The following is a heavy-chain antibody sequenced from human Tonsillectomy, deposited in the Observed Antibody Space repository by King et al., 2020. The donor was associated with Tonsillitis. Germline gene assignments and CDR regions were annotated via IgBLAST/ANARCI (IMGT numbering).Heavy chain of an antibody. D-gene: IGHD6-19*01. V-gene: IGHV3-23*04. CDR1: GFTFRSNA. CDR2: ISGGGSSA. J-gene: IGHJ3*01. Sequence: VQLVESGGGLVQPGGSLRLSCAASGFTFRSNAMNWVRQAPGKGLEWVSGISGGGSSAYYADSVKGRFTISRDNSKNTLYLQMNSLRVEDTALYYCARGPPLSADFDLWGQGTMVTVSS. CDR3: ARGPPLSADFDL.